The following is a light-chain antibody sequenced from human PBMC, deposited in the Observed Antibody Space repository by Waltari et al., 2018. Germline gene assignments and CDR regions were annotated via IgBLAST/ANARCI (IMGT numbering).Light chain of an antibody. J-gene: IGLJ2*01. CDR2: GNS. Sequence: QSALTQEASLSGTVGQSVTLSSIRGKHFLGCYPVGWYRQISPGPPKTVMFGNSLPSGIPDRFSGSNSGTTASLTISGLQPEDEADYYCSTWDYSLNTHVFGGGTKLTVL. CDR3: STWDYSLNTHV. CDR1: KHFLGCYP. V-gene: IGLV1-44*01.